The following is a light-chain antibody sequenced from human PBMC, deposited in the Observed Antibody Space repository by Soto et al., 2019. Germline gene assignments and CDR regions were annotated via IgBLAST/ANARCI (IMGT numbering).Light chain of an antibody. Sequence: QSVLTQPPSVSGAPGQRVTISCTGSSSNIGAGYDVHWYQQLPGTAPKLLIYGNSNRPSGVPDRFSGSKSGTSASLAITGLQAEDEADYYCQCYDSGLSGWVFGGGTKLTVL. CDR2: GNS. V-gene: IGLV1-40*01. J-gene: IGLJ3*02. CDR1: SSNIGAGYD. CDR3: QCYDSGLSGWV.